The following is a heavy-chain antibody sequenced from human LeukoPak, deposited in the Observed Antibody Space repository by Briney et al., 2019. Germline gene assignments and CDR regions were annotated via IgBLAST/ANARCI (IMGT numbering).Heavy chain of an antibody. Sequence: PGGSLRLSCAASGFTFSSYGMHWVRQAPGKGLEWVSSITSSSSYIYYTDSAKGRITISRDNAKNSLYLQMNSLRAEDTAVYYCATDLIHYYGSGAKTWGQGTLVTVSS. CDR1: GFTFSSYG. V-gene: IGHV3-21*01. CDR2: ITSSSSYI. D-gene: IGHD3-10*01. CDR3: ATDLIHYYGSGAKT. J-gene: IGHJ5*02.